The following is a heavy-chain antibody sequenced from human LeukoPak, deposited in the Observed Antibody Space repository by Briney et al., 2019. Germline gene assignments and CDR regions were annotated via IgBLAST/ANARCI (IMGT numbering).Heavy chain of an antibody. D-gene: IGHD3-10*01. J-gene: IGHJ5*02. CDR3: ARDWQGTLFDP. CDR2: IYYSGST. Sequence: SSETLSLTCTVSGGSVSSGSYYWSWIRQPPGKGLEWIGYIYYSGSTNYNPSLKSRVTISVDTSKNQFSLKLSSVTAADTAVYYCARDWQGTLFDPWGQGTLVTVSS. CDR1: GGSVSSGSYY. V-gene: IGHV4-61*01.